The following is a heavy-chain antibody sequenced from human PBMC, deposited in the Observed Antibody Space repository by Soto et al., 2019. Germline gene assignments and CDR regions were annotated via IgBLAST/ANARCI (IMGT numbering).Heavy chain of an antibody. Sequence: GGSLRLSCAASGFSLNSYAMQWVRQAPGKGLEWVAVISYDGSNKFYGDSVKGRFTISRDNSKNTVYLQMDSLRTEETAVYYCESDCSSHTCYRQGGMDVWGQGTTVTVSS. D-gene: IGHD2-2*02. CDR3: ESDCSSHTCYRQGGMDV. CDR1: GFSLNSYA. J-gene: IGHJ6*02. CDR2: ISYDGSNK. V-gene: IGHV3-30-3*01.